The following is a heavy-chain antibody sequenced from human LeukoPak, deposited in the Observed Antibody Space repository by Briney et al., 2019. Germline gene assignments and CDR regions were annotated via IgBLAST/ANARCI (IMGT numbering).Heavy chain of an antibody. D-gene: IGHD3-10*01. CDR2: IYYSGST. J-gene: IGHJ4*02. CDR3: ARGPGMVRGVRFDY. V-gene: IGHV4-59*01. Sequence: SETLSLTCTVSGGSISSYYRSWIRQPPGKGPEWIGYIYYSGSTNYNPSLKSRVTMSVDTSKNQFSLKLSSVTAADTAVYYCARGPGMVRGVRFDYWGQGTLVTVSS. CDR1: GGSISSYY.